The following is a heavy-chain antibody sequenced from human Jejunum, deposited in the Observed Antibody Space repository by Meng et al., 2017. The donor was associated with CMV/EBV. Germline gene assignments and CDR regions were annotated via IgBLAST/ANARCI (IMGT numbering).Heavy chain of an antibody. CDR3: ARDEGVLGWFDP. Sequence: CAASGFTFSNYWMSWVRQSPGKGLEWVANIKQDGSEQYYVDSVKGRFAISRDNAKNSLDLQMNSLRAEDTAVCYCARDEGVLGWFDPWGQGTLVTVSS. CDR1: GFTFSNYW. V-gene: IGHV3-7*01. J-gene: IGHJ5*02. D-gene: IGHD3-10*01. CDR2: IKQDGSEQ.